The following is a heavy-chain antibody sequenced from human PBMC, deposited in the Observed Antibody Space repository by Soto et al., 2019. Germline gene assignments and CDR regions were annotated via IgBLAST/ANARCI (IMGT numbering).Heavy chain of an antibody. V-gene: IGHV3-48*04. CDR3: ATERSDPYSGTYPFFDY. J-gene: IGHJ4*02. CDR2: ISSSSSTI. Sequence: HPGVSLRLSCAASGFTFGSYSMNWVRQAPGQGLQWVSYISSSSSTIYYADSVKGRFTISRDNAKNSLYLQLNSLRAEDTAVYYCATERSDPYSGTYPFFDYWGQGTLVTVSS. CDR1: GFTFGSYS. D-gene: IGHD1-26*01.